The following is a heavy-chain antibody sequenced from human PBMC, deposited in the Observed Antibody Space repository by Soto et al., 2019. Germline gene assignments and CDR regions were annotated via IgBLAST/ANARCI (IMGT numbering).Heavy chain of an antibody. CDR3: AKIPYRLLWFGELLVAGGMDV. Sequence: PSETLSLTCTVSGGSISSSSYYWGWIRQPPGKGLEWIGSIYYSGSTYYNPSLKSRVTISVDTSKNQFSLKLSSVTAADTAVYYCAKIPYRLLWFGELLVAGGMDVWGQGTTVTVSS. J-gene: IGHJ6*02. V-gene: IGHV4-39*01. CDR1: GGSISSSSYY. D-gene: IGHD3-10*01. CDR2: IYYSGST.